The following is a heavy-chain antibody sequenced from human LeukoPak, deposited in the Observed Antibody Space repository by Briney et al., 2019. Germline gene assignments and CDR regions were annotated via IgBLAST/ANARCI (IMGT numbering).Heavy chain of an antibody. J-gene: IGHJ4*02. CDR3: ASASYQSSNWYGAFDY. D-gene: IGHD6-13*01. CDR2: IWYDGSNK. CDR1: GFTFSSYA. Sequence: GGSLRLSCAASGFTFSSYAMHWVRQAPGKGLEWVAPIWYDGSNKYYADSVKGRFTISRDNSKNTPYLQMNSLRAEDTAVYYCASASYQSSNWYGAFDYWGQGTLVTVSS. V-gene: IGHV3-33*01.